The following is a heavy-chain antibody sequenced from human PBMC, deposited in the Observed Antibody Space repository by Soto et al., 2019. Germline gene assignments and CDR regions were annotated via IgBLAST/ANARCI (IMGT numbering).Heavy chain of an antibody. CDR1: GFTFSSYG. D-gene: IGHD2-15*01. Sequence: GGSLRLSCAASGFTFSSYGMHWIRQAPGKGLEWVAVISYDGSNKYYADSVKGRFTISRDNSKNTLYLQMNSLRAEDTAVYYCAKDLSPASTTYCSGGSCYYYYYYMDVWGKGTTVTVSS. CDR3: AKDLSPASTTYCSGGSCYYYYYYMDV. CDR2: ISYDGSNK. J-gene: IGHJ6*03. V-gene: IGHV3-30*18.